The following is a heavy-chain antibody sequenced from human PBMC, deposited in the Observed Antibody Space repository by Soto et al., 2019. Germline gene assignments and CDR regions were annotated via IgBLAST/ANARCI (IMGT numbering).Heavy chain of an antibody. CDR2: ISYDGSNK. D-gene: IGHD6-13*01. CDR3: AREKHLVFDYYYHNGMDV. J-gene: IGHJ6*02. Sequence: PGGSLRLSCAASGFTFSSYAMHWVRQAPGKGLEWVAVISYDGSNKYYADSVKGRFTISRDNSKNTLYLQMNSLRAEDTAVYYCAREKHLVFDYYYHNGMDVWGLRTTLTISS. V-gene: IGHV3-30-3*01. CDR1: GFTFSSYA.